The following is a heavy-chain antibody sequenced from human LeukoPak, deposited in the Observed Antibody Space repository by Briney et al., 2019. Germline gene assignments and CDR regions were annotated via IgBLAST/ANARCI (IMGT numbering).Heavy chain of an antibody. D-gene: IGHD3-16*01. J-gene: IGHJ6*03. CDR2: ISAYNGNT. CDR3: ARDNWDYYCYYMDV. Sequence: ASVKVSCKASGYTFTSYGISWVRQAPGQGLEWMGWISAYNGNTNYAQKLQGRVTMTTDTSTSTAYMELRSLRSDDTAVYYCARDNWDYYCYYMDVWGKGTTVTVSS. CDR1: GYTFTSYG. V-gene: IGHV1-18*01.